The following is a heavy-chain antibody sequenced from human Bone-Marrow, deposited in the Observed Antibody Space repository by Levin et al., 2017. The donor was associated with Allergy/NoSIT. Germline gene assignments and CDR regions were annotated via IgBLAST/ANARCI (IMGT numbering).Heavy chain of an antibody. Sequence: SETLSLTCTVSGGSIISDNYYWGWVRQPPGKGLEWIGSVYHSGTTYYNPSLKSRLTLSVDTSKNQFSLKLNSVTAADTAVYYCARWAAGASWGFDPWGQGTLVTVSS. V-gene: IGHV4-39*01. CDR3: ARWAAGASWGFDP. J-gene: IGHJ5*02. D-gene: IGHD1-26*01. CDR2: VYHSGTT. CDR1: GGSIISDNYY.